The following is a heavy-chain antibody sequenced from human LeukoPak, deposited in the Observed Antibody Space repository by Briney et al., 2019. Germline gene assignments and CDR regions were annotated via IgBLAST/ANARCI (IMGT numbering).Heavy chain of an antibody. CDR1: GFTFDDYT. CDR2: ISWDGGST. J-gene: IGHJ4*02. Sequence: PGGSLRLSCAASGFTFDDYTMHWVRHAPGKGLEWVSLISWDGGSTYYADSVKGRFTISRDNSKNSLYLQMSSLRTEDTAFYYCAKDIRVAAAGLDYWGQGTLVTVSS. CDR3: AKDIRVAAAGLDY. V-gene: IGHV3-43*01. D-gene: IGHD6-13*01.